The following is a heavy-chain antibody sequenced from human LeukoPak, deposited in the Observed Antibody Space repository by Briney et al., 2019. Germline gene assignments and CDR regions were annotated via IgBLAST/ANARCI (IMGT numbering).Heavy chain of an antibody. CDR2: IYGGGST. CDR1: GFTVSSNY. Sequence: GGSLRLSCAASGFTVSSNYMSWVRQAPGKGLEWVSVIYGGGSTYYADSVKGRFTISRDNSKNTLYLQMNSLRAEDTAVYYCARDSIAAAGTGLDYWGQGTLVTVSS. D-gene: IGHD6-13*01. V-gene: IGHV3-53*01. CDR3: ARDSIAAAGTGLDY. J-gene: IGHJ4*02.